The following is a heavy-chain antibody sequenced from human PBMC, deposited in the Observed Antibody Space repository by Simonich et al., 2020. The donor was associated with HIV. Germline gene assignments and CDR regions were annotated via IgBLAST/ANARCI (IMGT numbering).Heavy chain of an antibody. CDR2: VNPEDGET. V-gene: IGHV1-24*01. CDR1: GYTLTGLS. J-gene: IGHJ3*01. CDR3: AAVKYYYDSSGFSYDGVDV. Sequence: QVQLVQSGAEVKKPGASVKVSCKVSGYTLTGLSMHWVRQAPGKGVEWMGGVNPEDGETIYAQKFQGRVTMTEDSSTDTAHMELSSLTSEDTAVYFCAAVKYYYDSSGFSYDGVDVWGQGTMVTVSS. D-gene: IGHD3-22*01.